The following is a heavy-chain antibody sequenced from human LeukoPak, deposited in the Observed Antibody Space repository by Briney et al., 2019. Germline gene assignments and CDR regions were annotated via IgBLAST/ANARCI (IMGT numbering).Heavy chain of an antibody. D-gene: IGHD3-22*01. CDR3: ARRDYYASSGYYDFSY. V-gene: IGHV3-48*01. Sequence: GGSLRLSCAASGFTFSSYSVNWVRQAPGKGLEWVSYISSSSSTIYYADSVKGRFTISRDNAKNSLYLQMNSLRAEDTAVYYCARRDYYASSGYYDFSYWGQGTLVAVSS. J-gene: IGHJ4*02. CDR1: GFTFSSYS. CDR2: ISSSSSTI.